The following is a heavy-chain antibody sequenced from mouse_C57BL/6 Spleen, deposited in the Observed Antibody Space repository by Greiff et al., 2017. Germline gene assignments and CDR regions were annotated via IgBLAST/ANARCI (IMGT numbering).Heavy chain of an antibody. J-gene: IGHJ3*01. D-gene: IGHD1-1*01. CDR1: GYTFTDYN. CDR3: ARSGGNGRVPAWFAY. CDR2: INPNNGGT. V-gene: IGHV1-18*01. Sequence: VQLQQSGPELVKPGASVKIPCKASGYTFTDYNMDWVKQSHGKSLEWIGDINPNNGGTIYNQKFKGKATLTVAKSSSTAYMELRSLTSEDTAVYDCARSGGNGRVPAWFAYWGQGTLVTVSA.